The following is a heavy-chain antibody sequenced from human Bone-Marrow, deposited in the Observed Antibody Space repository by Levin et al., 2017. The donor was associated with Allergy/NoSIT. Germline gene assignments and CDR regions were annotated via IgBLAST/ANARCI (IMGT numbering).Heavy chain of an antibody. J-gene: IGHJ5*02. CDR3: ARYQGSGDNWFDP. Sequence: SETLSLTCIVSSGSISTSNYYWAWVRQPPGKGLEWIGNIYYSGSIDYNPSLKSRVTISVDTSKKQFSLRLNSVTAADTAVYYCARYQGSGDNWFDPWGQGILVTVSS. CDR2: IYYSGSI. CDR1: SGSISTSNYY. D-gene: IGHD1-26*01. V-gene: IGHV4-39*01.